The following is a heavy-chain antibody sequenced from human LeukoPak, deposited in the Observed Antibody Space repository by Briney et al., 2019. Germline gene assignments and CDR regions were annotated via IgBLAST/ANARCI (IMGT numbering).Heavy chain of an antibody. CDR2: ISYDGSNK. CDR3: ARGSSYGDY. J-gene: IGHJ4*02. CDR1: GFTFSNYG. D-gene: IGHD5-18*01. Sequence: PGGSLRLSCAASGFTFSNYGMHWVRQAPGKGLEWVAVISYDGSNKYYADSVKGRFTISRDNAKNSLYLQMNSLRAEDTAVYYCARGSSYGDYWGQGTLVTVSS. V-gene: IGHV3-30*03.